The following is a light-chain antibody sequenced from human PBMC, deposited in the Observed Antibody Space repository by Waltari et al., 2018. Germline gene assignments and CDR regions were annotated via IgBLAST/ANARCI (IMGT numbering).Light chain of an antibody. J-gene: IGKJ4*01. CDR2: DAS. CDR1: QSIGGY. V-gene: IGKV1-39*01. Sequence: DIQMTQSPSSLSAYVGHRVTITCRTSQSIGGYLNWYQQKPGKAPDLLLYDASSLQSGVPSRFSGSGFGTDFTLTISSLQPEDFATYYCQQSNSMPLTFGGGTKVEIK. CDR3: QQSNSMPLT.